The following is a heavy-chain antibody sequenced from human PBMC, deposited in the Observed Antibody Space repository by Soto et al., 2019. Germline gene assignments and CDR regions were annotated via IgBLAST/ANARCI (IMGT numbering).Heavy chain of an antibody. CDR1: GGTFSSYA. J-gene: IGHJ6*02. CDR3: ARVSDSYGYYYYYGMDV. D-gene: IGHD5-18*01. V-gene: IGHV1-69*13. CDR2: IIPIFGTA. Sequence: SVKVSCKASGGTFSSYAISWVRQAPGQGLEWMGGIIPIFGTANYAQKFQGRVTITADESTSTAYMELSSLRSEDTAVYYCARVSDSYGYYYYYGMDVWGQGTTVTVSS.